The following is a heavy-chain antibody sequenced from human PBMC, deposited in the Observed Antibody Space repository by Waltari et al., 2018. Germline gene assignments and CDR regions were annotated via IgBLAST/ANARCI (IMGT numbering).Heavy chain of an antibody. V-gene: IGHV3-23*04. CDR1: GFAVSSYD. Sequence: EVQLVESGGGLVQPGGSLRLSCAASGFAVSSYDMSWVRQAPGMGLEWVSAISGSGGSTYYADSVKGRFTISRDNSKNTLYLQMNSLRAEDTAVYYCAKDGNYYDSSGYYSAFDYWGQGTLVTVSS. CDR2: ISGSGGST. J-gene: IGHJ4*02. D-gene: IGHD3-22*01. CDR3: AKDGNYYDSSGYYSAFDY.